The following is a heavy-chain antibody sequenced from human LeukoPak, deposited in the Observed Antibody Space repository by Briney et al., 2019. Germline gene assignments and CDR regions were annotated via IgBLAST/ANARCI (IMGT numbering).Heavy chain of an antibody. CDR1: GFTFSSYA. CDR2: ISGSGGST. V-gene: IGHV3-23*01. CDR3: AKAEYYDFWSGPSDY. J-gene: IGHJ4*02. Sequence: PGGSLRPSCAASGFTFSSYAMSWVRQAPGKGLEWVSAISGSGGSTYYADSVKGRFTISRDNSKNTLYLQMNSLRAEDTAVYYCAKAEYYDFWSGPSDYWGQGTLVTVSS. D-gene: IGHD3-3*01.